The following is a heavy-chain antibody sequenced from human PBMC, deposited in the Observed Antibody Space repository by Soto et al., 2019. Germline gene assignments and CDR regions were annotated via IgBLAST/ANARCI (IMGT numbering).Heavy chain of an antibody. Sequence: GASVKVSCKASGGTFSSYAISWVRQAPGQGLEWMGGIIPIFGTANYAQKFQGRVTITADESTSTAYMELSSLRSEDTAVYYCASHRERYSSGWTRTHFDYWGQGTLVTVSS. CDR3: ASHRERYSSGWTRTHFDY. CDR1: GGTFSSYA. J-gene: IGHJ4*02. CDR2: IIPIFGTA. D-gene: IGHD6-19*01. V-gene: IGHV1-69*13.